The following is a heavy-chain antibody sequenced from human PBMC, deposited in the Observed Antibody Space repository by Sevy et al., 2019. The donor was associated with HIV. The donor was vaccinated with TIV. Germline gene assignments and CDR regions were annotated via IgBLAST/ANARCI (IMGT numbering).Heavy chain of an antibody. J-gene: IGHJ6*02. D-gene: IGHD2-2*02. Sequence: GGSLRLSCAASGFTFSSYSMNWVRQAPGKGLEWVSSISSSSSYIYYADSVKGRFTISRDNAKNSLYLQMNSLRDEDTAVYYCARDIVVVPAAIIYYYGMDVWGQGTTVTVSS. CDR2: ISSSSSYI. CDR1: GFTFSSYS. CDR3: ARDIVVVPAAIIYYYGMDV. V-gene: IGHV3-21*01.